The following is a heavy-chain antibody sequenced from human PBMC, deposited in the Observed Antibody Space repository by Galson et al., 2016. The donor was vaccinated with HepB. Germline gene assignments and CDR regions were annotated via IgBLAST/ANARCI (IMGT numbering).Heavy chain of an antibody. CDR1: GYAISSGYDY. CDR3: VRSGDSGAFDF. CDR2: VDQSGRT. D-gene: IGHD2-21*01. J-gene: IGHJ3*01. V-gene: IGHV4-38-2*02. Sequence: ETLSLTCTVSGYAISSGYDYWGWVRQPPGKGLEWIASVDQSGRTYYNPSLKSRVTISVDTSKNQFSLKLNSLTAADTAVFYCVRSGDSGAFDFWGQGTLVTVSS.